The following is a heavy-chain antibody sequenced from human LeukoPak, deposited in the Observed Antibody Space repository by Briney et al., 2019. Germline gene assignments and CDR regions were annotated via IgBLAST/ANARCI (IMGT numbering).Heavy chain of an antibody. CDR3: ARGRVGATATTYYFDY. D-gene: IGHD1-26*01. V-gene: IGHV1-2*02. Sequence: ASLRVSCKASGYTFTDYYLHWVRQAPGQGLEWMGWINPHSGGTNYAQNFQGRVTVNRDTSISTAYMELSRLTSDDTAVYFCARGRVGATATTYYFDYWGQGTLVTVSS. CDR2: INPHSGGT. CDR1: GYTFTDYY. J-gene: IGHJ4*02.